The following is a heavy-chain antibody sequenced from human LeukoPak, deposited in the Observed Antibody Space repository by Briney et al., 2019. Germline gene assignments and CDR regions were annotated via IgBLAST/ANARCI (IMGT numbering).Heavy chain of an antibody. Sequence: EGSLRLSCSASGFTFTTSAMHWVRQAPGKGLEYISYIRPNGGSTYYADSLKGRFTISRDNSKNTLYLQMSSLRAEDTAVYYCVKSPAGAGFDYWGQGTLVTVSS. D-gene: IGHD3-10*01. CDR3: VKSPAGAGFDY. J-gene: IGHJ4*02. CDR2: IRPNGGST. CDR1: GFTFTTSA. V-gene: IGHV3-64D*09.